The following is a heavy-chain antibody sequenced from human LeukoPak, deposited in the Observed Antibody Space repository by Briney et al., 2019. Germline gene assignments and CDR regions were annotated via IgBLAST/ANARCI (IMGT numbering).Heavy chain of an antibody. Sequence: PSETLSLTCTVSGGSVSSGGYYWSWIRQPPGKGLEWIGYIYHSGSTNYNPSLKSRVTISVDKSKNQFSLKLSSVTAADTAVYYCARGVNCSGGSCYSNDAFDIWGQGTMVTVSS. CDR3: ARGVNCSGGSCYSNDAFDI. CDR2: IYHSGST. CDR1: GGSVSSGGYY. D-gene: IGHD2-15*01. V-gene: IGHV4-30-2*01. J-gene: IGHJ3*02.